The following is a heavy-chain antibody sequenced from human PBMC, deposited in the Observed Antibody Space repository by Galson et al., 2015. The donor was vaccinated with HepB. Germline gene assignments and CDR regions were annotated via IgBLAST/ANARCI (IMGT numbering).Heavy chain of an antibody. CDR2: ISGSGGST. Sequence: SLRLSCAASGFTFSSYAMGWVRQAPGKGLEWVSAISGSGGSTYYADSVKGRFTISRDNSKNTLYLQMNSLRAEDTAVYYCAKDPRPYYGDSPFDYWGQGTLVTVSS. CDR1: GFTFSSYA. J-gene: IGHJ4*02. CDR3: AKDPRPYYGDSPFDY. V-gene: IGHV3-23*01. D-gene: IGHD4-17*01.